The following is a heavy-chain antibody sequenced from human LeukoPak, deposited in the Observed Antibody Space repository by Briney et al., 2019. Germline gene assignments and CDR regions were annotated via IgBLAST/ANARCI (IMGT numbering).Heavy chain of an antibody. CDR3: VAAGTFDY. CDR2: INTDGSTT. J-gene: IGHJ4*02. Sequence: GGSLRLSCVVSGFTFSTYWMYWVRQAPGKGLVWVSRINTDGSTTNYADSVKGRFTISRDNTKNTLYLQMNTLGAEDTAVYYCVAAGTFDYWGQGALVTVSS. D-gene: IGHD6-13*01. CDR1: GFTFSTYW. V-gene: IGHV3-74*01.